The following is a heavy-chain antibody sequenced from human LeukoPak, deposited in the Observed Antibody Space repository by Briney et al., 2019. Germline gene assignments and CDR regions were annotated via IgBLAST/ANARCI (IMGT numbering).Heavy chain of an antibody. CDR1: GFTFSNYA. CDR3: VRRAGSYYFDY. CDR2: ISSNGRST. D-gene: IGHD1-26*01. Sequence: PGGSLRLSCSASGFTFSNYAMFWVRQAPGKGLEYISAISSNGRSTYYADSVEGRFTISRDNSKNTLDLQMSSLRPEDTSTYYCVRRAGSYYFDYWGQGSQVTVSS. V-gene: IGHV3-64D*06. J-gene: IGHJ4*02.